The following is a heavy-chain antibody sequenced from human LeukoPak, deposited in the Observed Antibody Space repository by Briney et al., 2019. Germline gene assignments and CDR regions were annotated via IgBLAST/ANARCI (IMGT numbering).Heavy chain of an antibody. Sequence: PGGSPRLSCAASGFTFSTYAMTWVRQAPGKGLEWVSGINSNGDEIYYADSVRGRFTTSRDNSNNALYLQMDSLRTEDTAVYYCANWIGSSSRDYWGQGTLVTVSS. D-gene: IGHD6-6*01. J-gene: IGHJ4*02. CDR3: ANWIGSSSRDY. CDR1: GFTFSTYA. CDR2: INSNGDEI. V-gene: IGHV3-23*01.